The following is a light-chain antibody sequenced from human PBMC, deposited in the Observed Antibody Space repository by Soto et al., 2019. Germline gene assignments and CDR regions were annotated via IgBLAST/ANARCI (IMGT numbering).Light chain of an antibody. J-gene: IGLJ3*02. Sequence: QSALTQPPSASGSPGQSVTISCTGTSSDIGGYNYVSWYQQHPGKAPKLTVFEVSKRPSGVPDRFSGSKSGNTSSLTVSGLQAEDEADYYCASYSGSINWVFGGGTKLTVL. CDR3: ASYSGSINWV. V-gene: IGLV2-8*01. CDR2: EVS. CDR1: SSDIGGYNY.